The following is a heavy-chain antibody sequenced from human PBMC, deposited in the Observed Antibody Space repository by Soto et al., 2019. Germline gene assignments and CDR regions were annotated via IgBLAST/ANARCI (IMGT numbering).Heavy chain of an antibody. J-gene: IGHJ4*02. CDR3: ARAGAALVRGSIGGFDY. CDR1: GGAFNGYY. Sequence: QVHLQQWGAGLLKPSETLSLTCTVNGGAFNGYYWTWIRQSPGKGLQWIGEINHSGTVDYNPSLKSRVTFSIDTSKKQFSLTQTSVTAADTAVYYCARAGAALVRGSIGGFDYWGQGTLVTVSS. CDR2: INHSGTV. V-gene: IGHV4-34*01. D-gene: IGHD3-10*01.